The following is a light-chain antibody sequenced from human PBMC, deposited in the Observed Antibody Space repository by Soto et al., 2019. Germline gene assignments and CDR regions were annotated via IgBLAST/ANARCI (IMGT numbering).Light chain of an antibody. Sequence: DIQLTQSPSFLSASVGDRITVTCRASQGISTYVAWFQQKPGKAPNLLIYVASTLHSGVPSRFSGTGSGTEFILSISSLQPEDFATYYCQELNSYPITFGQGTKLEIK. CDR3: QELNSYPIT. CDR1: QGISTY. J-gene: IGKJ2*01. CDR2: VAS. V-gene: IGKV1-9*01.